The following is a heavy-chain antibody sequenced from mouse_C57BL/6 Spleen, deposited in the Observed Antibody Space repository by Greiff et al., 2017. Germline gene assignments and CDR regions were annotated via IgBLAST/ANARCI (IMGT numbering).Heavy chain of an antibody. J-gene: IGHJ2*01. V-gene: IGHV5-9-1*02. CDR3: TRGDYGSSEYFDY. CDR1: GFTFSSYA. Sequence: EVHLVESGEGLVKPGGSLKLSCAASGFTFSSYAMSWVRQTPEKRLERVAYISSGGDYIYYADTVKGRFTISRDNARNTLYLQMSSLKSEDTAMYYCTRGDYGSSEYFDYWGQGTTLTVSS. CDR2: ISSGGDYI. D-gene: IGHD1-1*01.